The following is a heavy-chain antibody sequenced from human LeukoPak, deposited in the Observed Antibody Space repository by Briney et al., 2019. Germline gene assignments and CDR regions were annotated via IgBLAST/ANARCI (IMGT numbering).Heavy chain of an antibody. CDR1: GYTFTDYY. D-gene: IGHD6-19*01. V-gene: IGHV1-2*02. Sequence: ASVKVSCKASGYTFTDYYMHWVRQAPGQGLEWMGWINPNSGDTYYAPKFQGGVTMTRDTFISTAYMELSRLRSDDTAVYYCARVVAGLDYWGQGTLVTVSS. J-gene: IGHJ4*02. CDR3: ARVVAGLDY. CDR2: INPNSGDT.